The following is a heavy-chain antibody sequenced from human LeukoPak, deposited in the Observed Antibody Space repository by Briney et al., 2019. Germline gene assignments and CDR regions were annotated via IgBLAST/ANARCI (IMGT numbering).Heavy chain of an antibody. V-gene: IGHV3-23*01. CDR1: GFIFNNSG. Sequence: GGSLRLSCAASGFIFNNSGMGWVRQAPGRGLEWVSAISASGLTAYYGDSVKGRFTISRDNAKNTLYLHMSSLRGEDTAIYYCTENTWGRGTRVTVSS. CDR3: TENT. CDR2: ISASGLTA. J-gene: IGHJ4*02.